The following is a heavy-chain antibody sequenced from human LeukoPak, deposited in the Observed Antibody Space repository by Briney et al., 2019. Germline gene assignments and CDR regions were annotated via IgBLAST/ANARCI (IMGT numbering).Heavy chain of an antibody. CDR3: ARDVPSKYYYDSSGYYGYFDY. CDR1: GFTFSSYW. J-gene: IGHJ4*02. V-gene: IGHV3-7*01. CDR2: IKQDGSEK. D-gene: IGHD3-22*01. Sequence: GGSLRLSCAASGFTFSSYWMSWVRQAPGKGLEWVANIKQDGSEKYYVDSVKGRFTISRDNAKNSLYLQMNSLRAEDTAVYYCARDVPSKYYYDSSGYYGYFDYWGQGTLVTISS.